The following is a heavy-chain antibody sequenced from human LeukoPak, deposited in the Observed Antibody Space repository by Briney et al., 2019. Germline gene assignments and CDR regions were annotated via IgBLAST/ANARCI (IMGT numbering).Heavy chain of an antibody. D-gene: IGHD5-18*01. Sequence: PSETLSLTCTVSGGSISSYYWSWIRQPPGKGLEWIGYIYYSGSTNYSPSLKSRVTISVDTSKNQFSLKLSSVTAADTAVYYCARSEYSYGADAFDIWGQGTMVTVSP. V-gene: IGHV4-59*01. CDR2: IYYSGST. CDR1: GGSISSYY. J-gene: IGHJ3*02. CDR3: ARSEYSYGADAFDI.